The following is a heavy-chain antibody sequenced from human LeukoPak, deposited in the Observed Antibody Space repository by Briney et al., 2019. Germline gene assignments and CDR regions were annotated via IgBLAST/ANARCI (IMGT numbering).Heavy chain of an antibody. CDR1: GFTFSSYV. CDR3: AKLLYYYNSSQPY. D-gene: IGHD3-22*01. Sequence: PGGSLTLSCPASGFTFSSYVMSWVRQAPGREVAGVAAISGSGGSTYYADSVKGRFTISRDNSKNTLYLQMNSLRAEDTAVYYCAKLLYYYNSSQPYWGQGTLVTVSS. J-gene: IGHJ4*02. V-gene: IGHV3-23*01. CDR2: ISGSGGST.